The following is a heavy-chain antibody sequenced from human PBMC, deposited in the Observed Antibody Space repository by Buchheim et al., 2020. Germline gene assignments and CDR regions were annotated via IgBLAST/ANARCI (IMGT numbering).Heavy chain of an antibody. CDR2: IWYDGSNK. V-gene: IGHV3-33*01. CDR3: ASGSSWHKYFQH. J-gene: IGHJ1*01. Sequence: QVQLVESGGGVVQPGRSLRLSCAASGFTFSSYGMHWVRQAPGKGLEWVAVIWYDGSNKYYADSVKGRFTISRDNSKNTLSLQMNSLRAEDTAVYYCASGSSWHKYFQHWGQGTL. CDR1: GFTFSSYG. D-gene: IGHD6-13*01.